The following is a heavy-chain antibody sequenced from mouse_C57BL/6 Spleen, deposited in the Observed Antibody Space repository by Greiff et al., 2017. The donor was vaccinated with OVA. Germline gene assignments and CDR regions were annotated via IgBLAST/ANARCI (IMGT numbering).Heavy chain of an antibody. CDR3: TRKGGHYPCAY. J-gene: IGHJ3*01. CDR2: IDPETGGT. D-gene: IGHD6-1*01. CDR1: GYTFTDYE. Sequence: QVQLQQSGAELVRPGASVTLSCKASGYTFTDYEMHWVKQTPVHGLEWIGAIDPETGGTAYNQKFKGKAILTADKSSSTAYMELRSLTSEDSAVYYCTRKGGHYPCAYWGQGTLVTVSA. V-gene: IGHV1-15*01.